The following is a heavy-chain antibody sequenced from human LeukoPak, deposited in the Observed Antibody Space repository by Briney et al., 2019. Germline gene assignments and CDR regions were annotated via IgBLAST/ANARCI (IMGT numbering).Heavy chain of an antibody. J-gene: IGHJ4*02. CDR1: GGSISSYY. Sequence: SETLSLTYTVSGGSISSYYWSWIRQPPGKGLEWIGYIYYSGSTNYNPSLKSRVTISVDTSKNQFSLKLSSVTAADTAVYYCARGEMATIPNFDYWGQGTLVTVSS. V-gene: IGHV4-59*01. CDR2: IYYSGST. D-gene: IGHD5-12*01. CDR3: ARGEMATIPNFDY.